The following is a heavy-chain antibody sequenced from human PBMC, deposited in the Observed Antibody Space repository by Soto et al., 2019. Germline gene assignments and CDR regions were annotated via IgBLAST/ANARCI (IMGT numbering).Heavy chain of an antibody. Sequence: PSETLSLTCTVSGGSISSYYWSWIRQPAGKGLEWIGRIYTSGSTNYNPSLKSRGTMSVDTSKNQFSLKLSSVTAADTAVYYCARDDCYYASTGYYLFGYGMDVWGQGTTVTVSS. D-gene: IGHD3-22*01. CDR3: ARDDCYYASTGYYLFGYGMDV. V-gene: IGHV4-4*07. CDR2: IYTSGST. CDR1: GGSISSYY. J-gene: IGHJ6*02.